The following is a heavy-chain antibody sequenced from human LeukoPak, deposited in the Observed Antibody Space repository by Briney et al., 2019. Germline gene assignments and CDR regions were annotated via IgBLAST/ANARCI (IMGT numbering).Heavy chain of an antibody. J-gene: IGHJ4*02. CDR2: ITSSSYFI. Sequence: GGSLRLSCAASGFTFSSYNMNWVRQAPGKGLEWISSITSSSYFIYYADSLKGRFTISRDNAKSSLFLQMNSLRVENTAMYYCARFGAAAGLFDYWGQGTLVTVSS. CDR1: GFTFSSYN. V-gene: IGHV3-21*01. CDR3: ARFGAAAGLFDY. D-gene: IGHD6-13*01.